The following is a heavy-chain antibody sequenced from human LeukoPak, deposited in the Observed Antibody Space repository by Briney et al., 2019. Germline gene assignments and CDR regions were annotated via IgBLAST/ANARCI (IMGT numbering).Heavy chain of an antibody. D-gene: IGHD3-10*01. Sequence: PGRSLRLSCAASGFTFSSYGMHWVRQAPGKGLEWVAVISYDGSNKYYADSVKGRFTISRDNSKNTLYLQMNSLRAEDTAVYYCAKDTGPGEGYYYYYGMDVWAKGPRSPSP. CDR3: AKDTGPGEGYYYYYGMDV. CDR1: GFTFSSYG. V-gene: IGHV3-30*18. CDR2: ISYDGSNK. J-gene: IGHJ6*02.